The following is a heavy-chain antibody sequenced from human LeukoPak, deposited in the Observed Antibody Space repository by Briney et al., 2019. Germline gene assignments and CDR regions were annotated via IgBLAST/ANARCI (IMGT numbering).Heavy chain of an antibody. V-gene: IGHV4-61*02. J-gene: IGHJ4*02. CDR2: IYTSGST. CDR1: GGSISSGSYY. Sequence: SQTLSLTCTVSGGSISSGSYYWSWIRQPAGKGLEWIGRIYTSGSTNYNPSLKSRVTISVDTSKNQFSLKLSSVTAADTAVYYCARHAHYYDSWYFDYWGQGTLVTVSS. D-gene: IGHD3-22*01. CDR3: ARHAHYYDSWYFDY.